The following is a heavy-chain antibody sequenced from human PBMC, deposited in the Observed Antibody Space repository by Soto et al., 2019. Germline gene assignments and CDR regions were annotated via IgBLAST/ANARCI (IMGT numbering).Heavy chain of an antibody. CDR3: AREKAAMCGEACYYGMDV. Sequence: GGSLRLSCAASGFTFSSYAMSWVRQAPGKGLEWVSAISGSGGSTYYADSVKGRFTISRDNAKNSLYLQMNSLRAEDTAVYYCAREKAAMCGEACYYGMDVWGQGTTVTVSS. D-gene: IGHD2-2*01. J-gene: IGHJ6*02. CDR2: ISGSGGST. CDR1: GFTFSSYA. V-gene: IGHV3-23*01.